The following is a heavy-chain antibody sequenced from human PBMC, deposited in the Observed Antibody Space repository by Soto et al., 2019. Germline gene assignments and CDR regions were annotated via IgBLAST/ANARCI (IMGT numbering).Heavy chain of an antibody. CDR2: IIPIIDTT. J-gene: IGHJ3*01. Sequence: QGQLVQSGAEVKKPGSSVKVSCKASGGNFNNYAISWVRQAPAQGLQWMGGIIPIIDTTHYAQKLQGRVTISADRGRTTLYMELTGLTSDDSATYFCARERRARDAFSLWGQGKVVTVSS. D-gene: IGHD6-6*01. V-gene: IGHV1-69*06. CDR3: ARERRARDAFSL. CDR1: GGNFNNYA.